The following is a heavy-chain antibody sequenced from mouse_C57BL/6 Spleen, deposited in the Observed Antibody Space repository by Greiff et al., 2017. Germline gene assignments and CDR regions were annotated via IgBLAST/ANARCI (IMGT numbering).Heavy chain of an antibody. CDR1: GYTFTSYW. Sequence: QVQLQQPGAELVMPGASVKLSCKASGYTFTSYWMHWVKQRPGQGLEWIGEIDPSDSYTNYNQKFKGKSTLTVDKSSSTAYMQLSSLTSEDSAVYYCASGESHRGYAMAYWGQGTLVTVS. J-gene: IGHJ4*01. CDR2: IDPSDSYT. D-gene: IGHD1-3*01. V-gene: IGHV1-69*01. CDR3: ASGESHRGYAMAY.